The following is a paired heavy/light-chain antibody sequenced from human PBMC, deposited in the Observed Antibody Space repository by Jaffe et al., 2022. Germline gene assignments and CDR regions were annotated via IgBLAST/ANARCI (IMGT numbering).Light chain of an antibody. CDR1: ESITTY. CDR3: QQSAGALTYT. CDR2: GAS. J-gene: IGKJ2*01. V-gene: IGKV1-39*01. Sequence: DIQMTQSPSSLSASVGDRVTISCRASESITTYLSWYQQQPGRAPKLLIYGASNLQSGVPSRFSGSGSGTDFTLTISSLQPEDFATYYCQQSAGALTYTFGQGTKVEIK.
Heavy chain of an antibody. Sequence: QITLKESGPTLVKPTQTLTLTCTFSGFSLSTSGVGVGWIRQPPGKALDWLAHIYWSDAKYYSSSLKTRLTITKDTSRNQVVLTMTDMHPDDTGTYYCAHLNSRASHSFQHWGQGALVTVSS. V-gene: IGHV2-5*01. CDR2: IYWSDAK. J-gene: IGHJ1*01. CDR3: AHLNSRASHSFQH. CDR1: GFSLSTSGVG. D-gene: IGHD6-13*01.